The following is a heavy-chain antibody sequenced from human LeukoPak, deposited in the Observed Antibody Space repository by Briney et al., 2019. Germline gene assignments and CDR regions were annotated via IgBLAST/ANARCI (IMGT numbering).Heavy chain of an antibody. CDR2: IYYSGST. D-gene: IGHD1-20*01. J-gene: IGHJ4*02. Sequence: KPSETLSLTCTVSGGSISSYYWSWIRQPPGKGLEWIGYIYYSGSTYYNPSLKSRVTISVDTSKNQFSLKLSSVTAADTAVYYCARVSNWHLARFDYWGQGTLVTVSS. CDR1: GGSISSYY. CDR3: ARVSNWHLARFDY. V-gene: IGHV4-59*08.